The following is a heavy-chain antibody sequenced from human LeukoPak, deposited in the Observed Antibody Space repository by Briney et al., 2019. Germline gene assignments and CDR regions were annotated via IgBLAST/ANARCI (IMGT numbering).Heavy chain of an antibody. Sequence: PSETLPLTCTVSGASVSSSGYYWSWIRQPPGKGLDWIGYIYHSGSTNYNPSLKSRVTISVDTSKNQFSLKLASMTAADTAVYYCGRETIAATGTSVFFDYWGQGTLVTVSS. D-gene: IGHD6-13*01. J-gene: IGHJ4*02. CDR1: GASVSSSGYY. V-gene: IGHV4-61*08. CDR3: GRETIAATGTSVFFDY. CDR2: IYHSGST.